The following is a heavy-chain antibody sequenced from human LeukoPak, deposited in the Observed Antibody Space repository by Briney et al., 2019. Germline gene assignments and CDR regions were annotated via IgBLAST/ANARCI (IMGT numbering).Heavy chain of an antibody. CDR3: AHSGTVTTPHDAFDI. CDR2: IYWNDGK. Sequence: QSGPTLVNPTQTLTLTCTFSGFSLSTSGVGVGWIRQPPGKALEWLALIYWNDGKRYSPSLKSRLTITKDTSKNQVVLTMTNMDPVDTATYYCAHSGTVTTPHDAFDIWGQGTMVTVSS. CDR1: GFSLSTSGVG. V-gene: IGHV2-5*01. J-gene: IGHJ3*02. D-gene: IGHD4-17*01.